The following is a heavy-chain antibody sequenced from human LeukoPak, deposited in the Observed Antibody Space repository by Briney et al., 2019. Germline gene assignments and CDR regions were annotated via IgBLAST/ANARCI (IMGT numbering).Heavy chain of an antibody. Sequence: GESLKISCKGSGYSFTSYWIGWVRQMPGKGLEWMGIIYPGGSDTRYSPSFQGQVTISADKSISTAYLQWSSLKASDTAMYYCARTEDYYDSSGYYTNTYYFDYWGQGTLVTVSS. D-gene: IGHD3-22*01. CDR1: GYSFTSYW. V-gene: IGHV5-51*01. J-gene: IGHJ4*02. CDR3: ARTEDYYDSSGYYTNTYYFDY. CDR2: IYPGGSDT.